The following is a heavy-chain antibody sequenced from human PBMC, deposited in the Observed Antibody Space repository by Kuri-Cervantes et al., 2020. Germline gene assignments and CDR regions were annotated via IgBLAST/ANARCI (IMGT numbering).Heavy chain of an antibody. CDR3: ESAHY. J-gene: IGHJ4*02. Sequence: SETLSPTCAVSGYSTSSGYYCGWIRQPPGKGLEWIGSIYHSRSTPYNPSLKSRVTISVDTSKDQFSLKLSSVTAADTAVYYCESAHYWGQGTLVTVSS. V-gene: IGHV4-38-2*01. CDR2: IYHSRST. CDR1: GYSTSSGYY.